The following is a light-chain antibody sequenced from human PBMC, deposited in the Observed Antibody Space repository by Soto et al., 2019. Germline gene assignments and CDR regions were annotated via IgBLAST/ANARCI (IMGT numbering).Light chain of an antibody. CDR1: QSVSTF. J-gene: IGKJ1*01. Sequence: EIVLTQSPATLSXXXXGXXXVXXXASQSVSTFLAWYXXKHGQXXRXXIYDASNRASGIPARFSGSGSGTDLTITISSLEPEDVELYYCQQRSSWPRTFGQGTKVDIK. CDR2: DAS. V-gene: IGKV3-11*01. CDR3: QQRSSWPRT.